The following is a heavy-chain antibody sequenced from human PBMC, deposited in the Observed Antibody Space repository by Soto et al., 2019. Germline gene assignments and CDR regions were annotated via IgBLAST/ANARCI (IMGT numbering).Heavy chain of an antibody. V-gene: IGHV3-23*01. D-gene: IGHD3-10*01. CDR1: GFTFSSYA. CDR2: ITDSGGDT. Sequence: GGSLRLSCAASGFTFSSYAMHWVRQAPGEGLEWVSTITDSGGDTKYADSVRGRFTISRDNSRNTLYLQMSSLRAEDSAVYYCARGSEESYPGSRIFDLWCRGSLVTVSS. J-gene: IGHJ4*02. CDR3: ARGSEESYPGSRIFDL.